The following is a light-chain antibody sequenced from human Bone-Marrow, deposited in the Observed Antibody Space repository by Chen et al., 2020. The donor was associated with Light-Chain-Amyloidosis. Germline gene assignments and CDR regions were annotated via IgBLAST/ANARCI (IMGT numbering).Light chain of an antibody. Sequence: QSVVTQPPPVSAAPGQRITISCPGTASNTGSNYVSWYQQFPGSAPKVLIYDNTKQWPGKCGPFTAAKAGTSATLGITGLQTCDEATYYCGTWDNRVRGAIFGEGTRLTV. J-gene: IGLJ2*01. V-gene: IGLV1-51*01. CDR3: GTWDNRVRGAI. CDR2: DNT. CDR1: ASNTGSNY.